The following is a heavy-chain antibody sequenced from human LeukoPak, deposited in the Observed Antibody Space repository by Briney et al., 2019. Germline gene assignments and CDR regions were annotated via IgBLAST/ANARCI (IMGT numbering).Heavy chain of an antibody. CDR2: INHSGST. CDR3: ARGPGTWYYY. CDR1: GWSFSGYY. D-gene: IGHD6-13*01. J-gene: IGHJ4*02. V-gene: IGHV4-34*01. Sequence: SETLSLTCAVYGWSFSGYYWSWLRQPPGKGLEWIGEINHSGSTNYNPSLKSRVTISIDTSKNQFSLKLSSVTAADTALYYCARGPGTWYYYWGQGTLVTVSS.